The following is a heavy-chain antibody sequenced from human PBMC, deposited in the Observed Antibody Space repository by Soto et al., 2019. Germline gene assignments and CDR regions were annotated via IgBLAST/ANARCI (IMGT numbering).Heavy chain of an antibody. V-gene: IGHV3-23*01. CDR2: LDGAGGST. CDR3: AAPRDEYGSGVSWFTYGMDI. CDR1: GFTFSDFA. J-gene: IGHJ6*02. Sequence: PGGSLRLSCLASGFTFSDFAMTWVRHVPGRGLEWVASLDGAGGSTYYAESVRGRFSISRDNSQNTLFLQMKRLTVDDTAIYYCAAPRDEYGSGVSWFTYGMDIWGQGTTGTV. D-gene: IGHD3-10*01.